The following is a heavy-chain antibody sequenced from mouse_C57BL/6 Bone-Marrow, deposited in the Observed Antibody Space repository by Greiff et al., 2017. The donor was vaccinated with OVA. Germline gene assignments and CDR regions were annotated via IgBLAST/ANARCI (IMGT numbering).Heavy chain of an antibody. J-gene: IGHJ2*01. CDR1: GYTFTDYY. D-gene: IGHD2-5*01. CDR2: INPNNGGT. Sequence: VQLQQSGPELVKPGASVKISCKASGYTFTDYYMNWVKQSHGKSLEWIGDINPNNGGTSYNQKFKGKATLTVDKSSSTAYMELRSLTSEDAAVYYCARCYSNFDYWGQGTTLTVSS. V-gene: IGHV1-26*01. CDR3: ARCYSNFDY.